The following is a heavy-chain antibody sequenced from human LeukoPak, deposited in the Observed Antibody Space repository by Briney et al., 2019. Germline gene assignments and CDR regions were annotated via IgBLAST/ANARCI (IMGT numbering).Heavy chain of an antibody. D-gene: IGHD2-15*01. CDR1: GYSFTSYS. Sequence: GESLKISCKGSGYSFTSYSIGWVRQMPGKGLEWMGIIYPGDSDTTYSPSFQGQVTISADKSISTAYLQWSSLKASDTAMYYCARLGSGHGYYFDYWGQGTLVTVSS. CDR3: ARLGSGHGYYFDY. V-gene: IGHV5-51*01. J-gene: IGHJ4*02. CDR2: IYPGDSDT.